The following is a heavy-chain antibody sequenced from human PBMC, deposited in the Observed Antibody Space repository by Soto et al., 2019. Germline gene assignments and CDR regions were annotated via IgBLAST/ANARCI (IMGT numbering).Heavy chain of an antibody. CDR3: AKDGGIAAAGGGYYFDY. CDR2: ISWNSGSI. J-gene: IGHJ4*02. CDR1: GFTFDDYA. D-gene: IGHD6-13*01. V-gene: IGHV3-9*01. Sequence: GGSLRLSCAASGFTFDDYAMHWVRQAPGKGLEWVSGISWNSGSIGYADSVKGRFTISRDNAKNSLYLQMNSLRAEDTAVYYCAKDGGIAAAGGGYYFDYWGQGTLVTVSS.